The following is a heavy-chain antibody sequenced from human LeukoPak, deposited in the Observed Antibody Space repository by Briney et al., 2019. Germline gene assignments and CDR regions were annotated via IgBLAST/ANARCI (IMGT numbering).Heavy chain of an antibody. V-gene: IGHV3-33*01. Sequence: GGSLRLSCAASGFTFSTYGMHWVRQAPGKGLEWVAVIWYDGSNKYYGDSVKGRFTISRDNSKNTLYLQMNSLRGEDTAVYYCARGMEVRGPTITYYFDYWGQGTLVTVSS. J-gene: IGHJ4*02. CDR3: ARGMEVRGPTITYYFDY. CDR2: IWYDGSNK. CDR1: GFTFSTYG. D-gene: IGHD3-10*01.